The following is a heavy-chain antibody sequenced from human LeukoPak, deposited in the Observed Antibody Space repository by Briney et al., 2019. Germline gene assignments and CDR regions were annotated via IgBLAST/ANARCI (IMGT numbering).Heavy chain of an antibody. J-gene: IGHJ3*02. CDR1: GGTFSRYA. CDR2: IIPIFHSA. Sequence: VKVSCKTSGGTFSRYAINWVRQAPGQGLEWMGRIIPIFHSANYAQKFQGRVTITTEQSTSTAYMELRSLKSEDTAVYYCARDIPGSSGHFNDAFDMWGQGTMVTVSS. D-gene: IGHD3-22*01. V-gene: IGHV1-69*05. CDR3: ARDIPGSSGHFNDAFDM.